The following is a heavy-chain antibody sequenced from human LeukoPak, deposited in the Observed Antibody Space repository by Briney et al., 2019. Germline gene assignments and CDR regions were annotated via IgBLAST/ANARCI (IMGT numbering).Heavy chain of an antibody. CDR2: INSDGSST. CDR1: GFTFSSHW. J-gene: IGHJ4*02. Sequence: GGSLRLSCAASGFTFSSHWMYWVRQAPGRGLVWVSRINSDGSSTNFADSVKGRFSVSRDNANDSMYLQMNSLRVEDTAIYYCARDVTWRSGSLDSWGQGTMVTVSS. D-gene: IGHD1-26*01. CDR3: ARDVTWRSGSLDS. V-gene: IGHV3-74*01.